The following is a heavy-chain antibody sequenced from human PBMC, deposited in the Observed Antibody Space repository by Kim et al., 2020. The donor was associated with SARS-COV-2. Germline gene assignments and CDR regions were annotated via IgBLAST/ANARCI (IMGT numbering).Heavy chain of an antibody. CDR3: AKGSSPYYYYYMDV. D-gene: IGHD6-6*01. J-gene: IGHJ6*03. V-gene: IGHV3-9*01. Sequence: ACWRDRLTISRDNAKNSLYLQMNSLGAEDTALYYCAKGSSPYYYYYMDVWGKGTPVTVSS.